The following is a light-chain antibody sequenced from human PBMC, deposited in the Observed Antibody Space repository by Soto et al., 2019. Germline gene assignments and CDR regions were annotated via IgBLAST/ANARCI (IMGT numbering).Light chain of an antibody. CDR2: GAS. V-gene: IGKV3-20*01. CDR1: QSVSSSH. Sequence: NVFTQSPCTLSLSPGERATLSCRASQSVSSSHLAWYQQKPGQAPRLLMYGASSRATGIPDRFSGGGSGADFTLTISRLEPEDFAVYYCQQYFKSPWTFGQGTKVDIK. J-gene: IGKJ1*01. CDR3: QQYFKSPWT.